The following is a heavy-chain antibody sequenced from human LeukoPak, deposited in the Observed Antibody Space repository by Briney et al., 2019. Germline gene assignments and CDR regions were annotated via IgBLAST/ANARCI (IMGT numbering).Heavy chain of an antibody. CDR1: GGTFSSYA. D-gene: IGHD3-22*01. J-gene: IGHJ4*02. Sequence: SVKVSCKASGGTFSSYAINWVRQAPGQALEWMGRIIPMFGTGDYAEKFQGRVTITADESTSTAYMELRSLRSDDTAVYYCARDDSLDYWGQGTLVTVSS. V-gene: IGHV1-69*13. CDR2: IIPMFGTG. CDR3: ARDDSLDY.